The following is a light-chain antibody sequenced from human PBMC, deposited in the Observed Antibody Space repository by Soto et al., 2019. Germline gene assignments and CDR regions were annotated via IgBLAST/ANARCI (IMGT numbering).Light chain of an antibody. V-gene: IGKV3-11*01. CDR3: QRRSNWSTT. J-gene: IGKJ1*01. CDR2: DAS. CDR1: QSVGSY. Sequence: EIVLTQSPATLSLSPGERATLSCRASQSVGSYLAWYQQKPGQAPRLLIYDASNRATGIPARFSGSGSGTDFTLTISSLEPEDFAVYYCQRRSNWSTTFGQGTKVEIK.